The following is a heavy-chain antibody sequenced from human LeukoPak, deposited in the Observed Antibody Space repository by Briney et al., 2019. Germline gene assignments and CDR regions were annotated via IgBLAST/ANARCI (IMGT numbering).Heavy chain of an antibody. CDR2: IYPSDSDT. CDR3: ARWRVSYYFDY. V-gene: IGHV5-51*01. D-gene: IGHD2-8*01. J-gene: IGHJ4*02. Sequence: GESLKISCKGSGYSFTSYWIGWVRQMPGKGLEWMGIIYPSDSDTRASPSFQGQVTFSADKSINTAYLQWSSLQTSDTAIYYCARWRVSYYFDYWGQGTLVTVSS. CDR1: GYSFTSYW.